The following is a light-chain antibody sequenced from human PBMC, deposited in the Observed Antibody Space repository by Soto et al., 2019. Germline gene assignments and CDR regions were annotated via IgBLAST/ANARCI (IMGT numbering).Light chain of an antibody. Sequence: QSVLTQPASVSGSPGQSITISCAGTSSDVGGYNYVSWYQQHPGKAPKLIIYEVSNRPPGVSSRFSGSKSGNTASLTISGLQAEDEVDYYCSSYTSSNTLAYVFGTGTKLTVL. V-gene: IGLV2-14*01. J-gene: IGLJ1*01. CDR3: SSYTSSNTLAYV. CDR1: SSDVGGYNY. CDR2: EVS.